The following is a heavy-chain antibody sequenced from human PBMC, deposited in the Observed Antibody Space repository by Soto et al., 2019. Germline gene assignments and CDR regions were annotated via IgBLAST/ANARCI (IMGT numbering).Heavy chain of an antibody. CDR3: ARGLGGRMDD. Sequence: QVQLVQSGAEVKKPGSSVRVSCKASGTIFSSYTISWVRQAPGQGLEWMGRIIPILGETTTAQKFQGRVTLTADKSTNTASMELNSLRLEDTALYYCARGLGGRMDDWGQGTTVTVSS. CDR1: GTIFSSYT. V-gene: IGHV1-69*08. J-gene: IGHJ6*02. CDR2: IIPILGET. D-gene: IGHD3-16*01.